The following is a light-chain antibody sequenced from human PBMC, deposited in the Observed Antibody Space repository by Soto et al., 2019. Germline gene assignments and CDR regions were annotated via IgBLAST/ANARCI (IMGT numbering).Light chain of an antibody. V-gene: IGKV1-5*01. Sequence: DIQMTQSPSTLSASVGDGVTITCRASQSISSWLAWYQQKPGKAPKLLIYDASSLESGVPSRFSGSGSGTEFTLTISSLQPDDFATYYCQQYNSYSYTFGQGTRLETK. J-gene: IGKJ5*01. CDR1: QSISSW. CDR3: QQYNSYSYT. CDR2: DAS.